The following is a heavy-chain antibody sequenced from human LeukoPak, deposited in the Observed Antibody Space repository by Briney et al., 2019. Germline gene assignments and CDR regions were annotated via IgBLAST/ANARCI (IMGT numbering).Heavy chain of an antibody. J-gene: IGHJ4*02. Sequence: PGGSLRLSCAASGFTFSSYTMSWVRQAPGKGLEWVSGVSGSGGNIHYADSVKGRFTISRDNSKNTLHLQMNSLRAEDTAVYYCAASLPNIVVVPATKGPFGYWGQGALVTVSS. CDR1: GFTFSSYT. CDR2: VSGSGGNI. D-gene: IGHD2-2*01. CDR3: AASLPNIVVVPATKGPFGY. V-gene: IGHV3-23*01.